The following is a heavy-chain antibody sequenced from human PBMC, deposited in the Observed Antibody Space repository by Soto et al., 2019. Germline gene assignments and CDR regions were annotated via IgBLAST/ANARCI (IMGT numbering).Heavy chain of an antibody. CDR1: GYTFTSYG. D-gene: IGHD5-18*01. J-gene: IGHJ6*02. CDR2: ISAYNGNT. Sequence: ASVKVSCKASGYTFTSYGISWVRQAPGQGLEWMGWISAYNGNTNYAQKLQGRVTMTTDTSTSTAYMELRSLRSDDTAVYYCARDTAMAPDYYYYYGMDVWGQGTTVTVSS. CDR3: ARDTAMAPDYYYYYGMDV. V-gene: IGHV1-18*01.